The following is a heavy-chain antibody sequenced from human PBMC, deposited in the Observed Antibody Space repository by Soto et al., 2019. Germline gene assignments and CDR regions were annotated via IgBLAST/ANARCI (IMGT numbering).Heavy chain of an antibody. CDR1: GHTLTEFS. CDR2: FDPEGGEA. Sequence: GPSVKVSCKISGHTLTEFSIHWVRQAPGKGLEWMGGFDPEGGEAIYAQKWHGRVTVTEDTVTDTAYMELSGLKSDDTAVYYCAIVVTSHPAKKFDYWGQGTLVTVSS. CDR3: AIVVTSHPAKKFDY. J-gene: IGHJ4*02. D-gene: IGHD3-22*01. V-gene: IGHV1-24*01.